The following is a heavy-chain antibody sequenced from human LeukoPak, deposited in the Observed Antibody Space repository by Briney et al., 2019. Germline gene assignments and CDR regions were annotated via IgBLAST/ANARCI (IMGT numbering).Heavy chain of an antibody. D-gene: IGHD1/OR15-1a*01. CDR1: GGSISNRNYY. Sequence: PSETLSFTCSVGGGSISNRNYYWGWIRQPPGKGLGWIGTAYYSASTSYRSSLKSRVTISVATSQTPLSLKLTSVTAADTAVYYCARGSDWNMWYGWFVPWGQGTLGSVSS. CDR3: ARGSDWNMWYGWFVP. J-gene: IGHJ5*02. V-gene: IGHV4-39*07. CDR2: AYYSAST.